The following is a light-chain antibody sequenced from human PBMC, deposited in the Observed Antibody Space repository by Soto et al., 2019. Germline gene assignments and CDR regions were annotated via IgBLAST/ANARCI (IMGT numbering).Light chain of an antibody. CDR1: SSNIGSNY. V-gene: IGLV1-47*01. CDR3: AAWYDTLNGLV. J-gene: IGLJ2*01. Sequence: QAVVTQPPSASGTPGQRVTISCSGSSSNIGSNYVYWYQQVPGTAPRLLMYRASQRPSGVPARFSGSKSGTSASLAIIGLRSEDEADYYCAAWYDTLNGLVFGGGTKLTVL. CDR2: RAS.